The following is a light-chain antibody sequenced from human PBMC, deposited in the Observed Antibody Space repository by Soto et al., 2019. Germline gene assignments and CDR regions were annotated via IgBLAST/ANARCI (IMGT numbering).Light chain of an antibody. CDR3: QQLNSYPLT. J-gene: IGKJ4*01. Sequence: DLQMTQSPSCLSASVGDSFTTTCRASQSISSFLTWYQQKEGKAPKXXIYAASSLQSGVPSRFSGSGYGTDFNLTISSLQTEDFATYYCQQLNSYPLTFGGGTKVDIK. CDR2: AAS. CDR1: QSISSF. V-gene: IGKV1-9*01.